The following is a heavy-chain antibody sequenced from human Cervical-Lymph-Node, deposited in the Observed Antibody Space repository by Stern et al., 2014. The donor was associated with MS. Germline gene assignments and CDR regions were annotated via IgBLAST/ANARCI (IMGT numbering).Heavy chain of an antibody. CDR1: GFTFRDHY. V-gene: IGHV3-72*01. J-gene: IGHJ3*02. Sequence: EVQLVESGGGLVQPGGSLRLSCAASGFTFRDHYMDWVRQAPGKGLEWLGRLRKKGNRYSTEYAPSVKGKFTISRDDSKNSLYLQMNTLTIEDTAVYYCARIGPPLQDAFDIWGRGTMVTVSS. D-gene: IGHD1-14*01. CDR3: ARIGPPLQDAFDI. CDR2: LRKKGNRYST.